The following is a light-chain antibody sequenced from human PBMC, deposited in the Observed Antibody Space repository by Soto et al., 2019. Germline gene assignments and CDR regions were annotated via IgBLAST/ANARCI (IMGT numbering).Light chain of an antibody. J-gene: IGLJ2*01. V-gene: IGLV1-44*01. Sequence: QSVLTQPPSASGTPGQRVTISCSGSSSNIGSNTVNWYQQLPGTAPTLLIYSNNQRPSGVPDRFSGSKSGTSASLAISGLHSEDEDDYYCAAWDDSLNGVVFGGGTKLTVL. CDR1: SSNIGSNT. CDR2: SNN. CDR3: AAWDDSLNGVV.